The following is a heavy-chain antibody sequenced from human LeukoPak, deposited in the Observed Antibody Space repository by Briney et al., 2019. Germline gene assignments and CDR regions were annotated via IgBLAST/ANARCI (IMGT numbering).Heavy chain of an antibody. CDR1: GGSISSGGYY. V-gene: IGHV4-31*03. CDR2: IYYSGST. CDR3: ARARYYYTNNGFDP. D-gene: IGHD3-10*01. Sequence: SQTLYLTCTVSGGSISSGGYYWSWLRQHPGKGLEWIGYIYYSGSTYYNPSLKSRVTISVDTSKNQFSLKLSSVTAADTAVYYCARARYYYTNNGFDPWGQGTLVTVSS. J-gene: IGHJ5*02.